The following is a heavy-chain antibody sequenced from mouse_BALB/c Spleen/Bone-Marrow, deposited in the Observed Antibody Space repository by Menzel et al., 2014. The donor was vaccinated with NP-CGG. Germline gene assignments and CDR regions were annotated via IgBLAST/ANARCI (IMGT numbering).Heavy chain of an antibody. V-gene: IGHV2-9-2*01. J-gene: IGHJ4*01. CDR1: GFSLSSYD. Sequence: VQGVESGPGLVAPSQSLSITCTVSGFSLSSYDISWIRQPPGKGLEWLGIIWTGGGTNYNSAFMSRLSITKDNSKSQVFVKMNSLQTDDTAIYYCVREGGYAMDYWGQGTSVTVSS. CDR2: IWTGGGT. CDR3: VREGGYAMDY.